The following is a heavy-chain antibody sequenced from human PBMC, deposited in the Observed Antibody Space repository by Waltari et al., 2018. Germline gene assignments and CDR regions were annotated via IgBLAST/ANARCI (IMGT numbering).Heavy chain of an antibody. CDR2: IKQDGSEK. D-gene: IGHD5-12*01. CDR3: VRGRGWIFDY. V-gene: IGHV3-7*01. CDR1: GFAFSNCW. J-gene: IGHJ4*02. Sequence: EVQLVESGGGLVKPGGSLRLSCEGSGFAFSNCWMSWVRQTPGKGLEWVAIIKQDGSEKHYMDSVKGRFTISRDNAKNSLYLQLNSLRADDTAVYYCVRGRGWIFDYWGQGTLVTVSS.